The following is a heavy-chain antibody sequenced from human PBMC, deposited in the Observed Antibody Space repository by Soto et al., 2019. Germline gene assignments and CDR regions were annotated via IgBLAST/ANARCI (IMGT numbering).Heavy chain of an antibody. CDR3: ARHQSSVLRFLEWFGMDV. Sequence: PGESLKISCNGSGYSFTSYWISWVRQMPGKGLEWMGRIDPSDSYTNYSPSFQGHVTISADKSISTAYLQWSSLKASDTAMYYCARHQSSVLRFLEWFGMDVWGQGTTVTVSS. CDR1: GYSFTSYW. D-gene: IGHD3-3*01. J-gene: IGHJ6*02. CDR2: IDPSDSYT. V-gene: IGHV5-10-1*01.